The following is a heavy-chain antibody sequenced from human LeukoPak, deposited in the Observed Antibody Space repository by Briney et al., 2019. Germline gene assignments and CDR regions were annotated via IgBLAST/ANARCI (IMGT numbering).Heavy chain of an antibody. V-gene: IGHV4-61*02. CDR2: IYTSGST. J-gene: IGHJ4*02. CDR1: GGSISSGHYY. CDR3: ASHYAPGSFDY. Sequence: NPSETLSLTCTVSGGSISSGHYYWSWIRQPAGKGLEWIGRIYTSGSTNYNPSLKSRVTMSVDTSKNQFSLKLSSVTAADTAVYYCASHYAPGSFDYWGQGTLVTVSS. D-gene: IGHD4-17*01.